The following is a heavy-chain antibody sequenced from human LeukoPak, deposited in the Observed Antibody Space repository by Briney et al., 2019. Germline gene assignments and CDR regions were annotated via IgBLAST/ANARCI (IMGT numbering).Heavy chain of an antibody. CDR2: IWYDGSNK. J-gene: IGHJ4*02. D-gene: IGHD3-10*01. CDR1: GFTFSSYG. V-gene: IGHV3-33*01. CDR3: ARDGSGSTIDY. Sequence: QPGRSLRLSCAASGFTFSSYGMHWVRQAPGKGLEWVAVIWYDGSNKYYADSVKGRFTIYRDNSKNTLYLQMNSLRAEDTAVYYCARDGSGSTIDYWGQGTLVTVSS.